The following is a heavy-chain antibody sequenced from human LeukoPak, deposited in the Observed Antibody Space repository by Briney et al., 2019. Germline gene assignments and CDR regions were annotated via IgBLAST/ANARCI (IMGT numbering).Heavy chain of an antibody. CDR3: ARGTTLRNFDY. D-gene: IGHD2-15*01. CDR2: INHSGST. CDR1: GGSFSGYY. J-gene: IGHJ4*02. Sequence: NPSETLSLTCAVYGGSFSGYYWSWIRQPPGKGLEWIGEINHSGSTNYNPSLKSRVTISVDTSKNQFSLKLSSVTAADTAVYYCARGTTLRNFDYWGQGTLVTVSS. V-gene: IGHV4-34*01.